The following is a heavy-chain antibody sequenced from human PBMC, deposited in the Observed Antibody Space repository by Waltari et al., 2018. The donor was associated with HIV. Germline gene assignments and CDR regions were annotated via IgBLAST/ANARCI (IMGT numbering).Heavy chain of an antibody. CDR1: GFSVRNHW. CDR2: IKSDGSTR. D-gene: IGHD3-9*01. Sequence: VQLVESGGGSIKTGGSLRLSCAGSGFSVRNHWMDWVRQGPGKGLVWVARIKSDGSTRNYADAGKGRFVISRDNSRNTVYLQLNSVKVEDTAVYFCARASHYIEFSTFDGDYYFDLWGRGTRVAVSS. CDR3: ARASHYIEFSTFDGDYYFDL. V-gene: IGHV3-74*01. J-gene: IGHJ4*02.